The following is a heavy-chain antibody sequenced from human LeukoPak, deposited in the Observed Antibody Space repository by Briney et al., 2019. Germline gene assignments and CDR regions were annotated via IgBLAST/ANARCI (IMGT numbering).Heavy chain of an antibody. D-gene: IGHD2-2*02. CDR3: ARVGSSIPYYYYYMDV. Sequence: PSETLSLTCAVYGGSFSGYYWSWIRQPPGKGLEWIGEINHSGSTNYNPSLKSRVTISVDTSKNQFSLKLSSVTAADTAVYYCARVGSSIPYYYYYMDVWGKGTTVTVSS. V-gene: IGHV4-34*01. CDR1: GGSFSGYY. J-gene: IGHJ6*03. CDR2: INHSGST.